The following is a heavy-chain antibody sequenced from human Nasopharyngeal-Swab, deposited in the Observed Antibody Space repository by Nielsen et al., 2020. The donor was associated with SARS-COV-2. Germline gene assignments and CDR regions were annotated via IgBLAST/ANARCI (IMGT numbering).Heavy chain of an antibody. J-gene: IGHJ6*02. V-gene: IGHV1-46*01. CDR3: ARDRGYYDIFDGMDV. Sequence: ASVKVSCKASGYTFTSYYMHWVRQAPGQGLEWMGIINPSGGSTSYAQKFQGRVTMTRDTSISTAYMELSRLRSDDTAVYYCARDRGYYDIFDGMDVWGQGTTVTVS. CDR1: GYTFTSYY. CDR2: INPSGGST. D-gene: IGHD3-9*01.